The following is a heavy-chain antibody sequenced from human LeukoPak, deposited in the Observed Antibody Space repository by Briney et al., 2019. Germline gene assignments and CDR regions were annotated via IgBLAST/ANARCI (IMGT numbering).Heavy chain of an antibody. CDR3: ARQGYYNTGNWFDP. J-gene: IGHJ5*02. D-gene: IGHD3-9*01. V-gene: IGHV5-51*01. Sequence: GESLKISYKGPAHIFNNYWIAWLRQMPGKGLEWVGVISPDASDIRYGPSFQGQVTISVDRSISAVYLQWSSLKASDTAIYYCARQGYYNTGNWFDPWGQGALVTVSS. CDR2: ISPDASDI. CDR1: AHIFNNYW.